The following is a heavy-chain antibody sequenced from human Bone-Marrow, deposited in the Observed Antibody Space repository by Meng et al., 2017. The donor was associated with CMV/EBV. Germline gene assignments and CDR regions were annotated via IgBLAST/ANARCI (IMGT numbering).Heavy chain of an antibody. D-gene: IGHD2-21*01. CDR1: GFTFRSYW. V-gene: IGHV3-74*03. J-gene: IGHJ6*02. Sequence: GESLKISCAVSGFTFRSYWMHWVRQAPGKGLVWVSRIESDGRITTYADSVKGRFIISRDNAKNSLYLQMNSLRAEDTAVYYCARDIQWGMDVWGQGTTGTFS. CDR3: ARDIQWGMDV. CDR2: IESDGRIT.